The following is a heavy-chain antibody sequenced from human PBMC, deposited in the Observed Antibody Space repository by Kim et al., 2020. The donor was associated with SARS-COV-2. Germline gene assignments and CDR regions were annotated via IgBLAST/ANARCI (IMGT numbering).Heavy chain of an antibody. CDR2: IYYSGST. Sequence: SETLSLTCTVSGGSISSGGYYWSWIRQHPGKGLEWIGYIYYSGSTYYNPSLKSRVTISVDTSKNQFSLKLSSVTAADTAVYYCARGRYNWNYWPFDYWGQGTLVTVSS. D-gene: IGHD1-7*01. V-gene: IGHV4-31*03. CDR3: ARGRYNWNYWPFDY. CDR1: GGSISSGGYY. J-gene: IGHJ4*02.